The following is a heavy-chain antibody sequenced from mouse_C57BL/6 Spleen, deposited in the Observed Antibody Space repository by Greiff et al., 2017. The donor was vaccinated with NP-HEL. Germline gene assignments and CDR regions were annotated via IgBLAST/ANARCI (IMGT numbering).Heavy chain of an antibody. V-gene: IGHV7-3*01. CDR3: ARRRNYAMDY. CDR1: GFTFTDYY. CDR2: IRNKANGYTT. J-gene: IGHJ4*01. Sequence: RVESGGGLVQPGGSLSLSCAASGFTFTDYYMSWVRQPPGKALEWLGFIRNKANGYTTEYSASVKGRFTISRDNSQSILYLQMNALRAEDSATYYCARRRNYAMDYWGQGTSVTVSS.